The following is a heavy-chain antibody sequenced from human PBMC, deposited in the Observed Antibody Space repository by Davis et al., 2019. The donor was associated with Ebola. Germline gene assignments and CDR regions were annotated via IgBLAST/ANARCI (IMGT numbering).Heavy chain of an antibody. D-gene: IGHD3-16*01. CDR1: GFTFSGSA. Sequence: GGSLRLSCAASGFTFSGSAMHWVRQASGKGLEWVGRIRSKANSYATAYAASVKGRFTIPRDDSKNTAYLQMNSLKTEDTAVYYCTKGGGAGGREDDYWGQGTLVTVSS. CDR2: IRSKANSYAT. CDR3: TKGGGAGGREDDY. V-gene: IGHV3-73*01. J-gene: IGHJ4*02.